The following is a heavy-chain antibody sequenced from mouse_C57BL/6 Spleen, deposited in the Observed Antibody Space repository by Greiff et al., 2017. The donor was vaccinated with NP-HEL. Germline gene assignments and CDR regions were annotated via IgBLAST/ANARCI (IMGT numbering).Heavy chain of an antibody. J-gene: IGHJ3*01. V-gene: IGHV1-64*01. D-gene: IGHD3-2*02. CDR2: IHPNSGST. Sequence: QVQLKQPGAELVKPGASVKLSCKASGYTFTSYWMHWVKQRPGQGLEWIGMIHPNSGSTNYNEKFKSKATLTVDKSSSTAYMQLSSLTSEDSAVYYCAKESRTAQAEAWFAYWGQGTLVTVSA. CDR3: AKESRTAQAEAWFAY. CDR1: GYTFTSYW.